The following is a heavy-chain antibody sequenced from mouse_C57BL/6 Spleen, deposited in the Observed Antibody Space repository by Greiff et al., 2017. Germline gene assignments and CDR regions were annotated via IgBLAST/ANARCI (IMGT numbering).Heavy chain of an antibody. CDR2: INPGSGGT. CDR1: GYAFTNYL. CDR3: ARGEIYYGYDERAWFAY. Sequence: QVQLQQSGAELVRPGTSVKVSCKASGYAFTNYLIEWVKQRPGQGLEWIGVINPGSGGTNYNEKFKGKATLTADKSSSTAYMQLSSLTSEDSAVYFCARGEIYYGYDERAWFAYWGQGTLVTVSA. V-gene: IGHV1-54*01. D-gene: IGHD2-2*01. J-gene: IGHJ3*01.